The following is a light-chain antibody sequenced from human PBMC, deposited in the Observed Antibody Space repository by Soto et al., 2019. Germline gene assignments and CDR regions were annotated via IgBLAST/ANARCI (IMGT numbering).Light chain of an antibody. CDR3: QNYNSAPLT. CDR2: AAS. Sequence: DIQMTHSPSSLSASVGDRVTITCRASQSISSYLNWYQQKPGKAPKLLIYAASTLQSGVPSRFSGSGSGTDFTLTISSLQPEDVATYYCQNYNSAPLTFGGRTKVDI. J-gene: IGKJ4*01. V-gene: IGKV1-27*01. CDR1: QSISSY.